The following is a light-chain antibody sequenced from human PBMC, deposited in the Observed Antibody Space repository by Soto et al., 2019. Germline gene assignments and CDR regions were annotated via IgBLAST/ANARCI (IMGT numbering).Light chain of an antibody. CDR2: DAS. CDR3: QHYNSYSWT. J-gene: IGKJ1*01. V-gene: IGKV1-5*01. CDR1: QSISSW. Sequence: MHLPQPTSPLYASLGHTVTIRCRASQSISSWLAWYQQKPGKTPKLLIYDASSLESGVPSRFSGSGSGTEFTLTIGSLQPDDFATYYCQHYNSYSWTFAQGRKV.